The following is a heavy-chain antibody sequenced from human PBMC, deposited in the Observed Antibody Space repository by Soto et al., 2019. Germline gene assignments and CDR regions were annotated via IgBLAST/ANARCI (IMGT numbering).Heavy chain of an antibody. CDR1: GGTFSSYA. CDR3: ARDRCSGGSCYFDY. Sequence: QVQLVQSGAEVKKSGSSVKVSCNASGGTFSSYAISWVRQAPGQGLEWMGGIIPIFGTANYAQKFQGRVTIPADESTSTAYMELSSLRSEDTAVYYCARDRCSGGSCYFDYWGQGTLVTVSS. CDR2: IIPIFGTA. V-gene: IGHV1-69*12. J-gene: IGHJ4*02. D-gene: IGHD2-15*01.